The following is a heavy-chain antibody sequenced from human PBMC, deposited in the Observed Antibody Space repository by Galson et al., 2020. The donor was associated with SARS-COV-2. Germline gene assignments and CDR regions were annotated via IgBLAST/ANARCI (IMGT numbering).Heavy chain of an antibody. CDR2: LNWNGETT. Sequence: GGSLRLSCAASGITFDDVGMSWVRQAPGKGLEWVAGLNWNGETTAYADSVKGRFTISRDNAKNYVYLQMNSLRPEDTAFYYCARDSSGSYSHYWYFDVWGRGTLVTVSS. CDR1: GITFDDVG. V-gene: IGHV3-20*04. CDR3: ARDSSGSYSHYWYFDV. D-gene: IGHD3-10*01. J-gene: IGHJ2*01.